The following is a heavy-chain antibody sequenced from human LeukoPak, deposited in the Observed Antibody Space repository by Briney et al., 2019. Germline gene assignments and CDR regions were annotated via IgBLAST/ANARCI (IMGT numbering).Heavy chain of an antibody. CDR3: VRDRGGYSGYEYGFDY. CDR2: IHYSGST. V-gene: IGHV4-61*01. J-gene: IGHJ4*02. D-gene: IGHD5-12*01. CDR1: GGSVSGGSYY. Sequence: PSESLSLTCTVSGGSVSGGSYYWSWIRQPPGKGLECIGYIHYSGSTNTNPSLKSRVTISINTSQNQFSLKLSSVTAADTAVYYCVRDRGGYSGYEYGFDYCRQGSQASVSS.